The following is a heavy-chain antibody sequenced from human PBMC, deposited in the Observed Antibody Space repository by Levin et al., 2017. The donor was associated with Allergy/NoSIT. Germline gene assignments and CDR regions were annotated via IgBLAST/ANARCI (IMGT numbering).Heavy chain of an antibody. CDR3: ARVLTGYYSYGMDV. CDR2: INHSGST. J-gene: IGHJ6*02. CDR1: GGSFSGCY. V-gene: IGHV4-34*01. D-gene: IGHD3-9*01. Sequence: PSETLSLTCAVYGGSFSGCYWSWIRQPPGKGLEWIGEINHSGSTNYNPSLKSRVTISVDTSKNQFSLKLSSVTAADTAVYYCARVLTGYYSYGMDVWGQGTTVTVSS.